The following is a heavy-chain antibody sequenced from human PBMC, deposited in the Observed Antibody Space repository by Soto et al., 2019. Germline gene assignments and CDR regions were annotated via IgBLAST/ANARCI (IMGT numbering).Heavy chain of an antibody. CDR1: GFTFRTYW. Sequence: EVQLVESGGGLVQPGGSLRLSCTASGFTFRTYWMHWVRQTPGQGLVWVSRIDNAGGVTTYADSVKGGFTISRDNAKNTLSLQMNSLRAEDTAVYYCARDQTVTGPAAFDYWGQGTLVTVSS. D-gene: IGHD2-21*02. J-gene: IGHJ4*02. V-gene: IGHV3-74*01. CDR3: ARDQTVTGPAAFDY. CDR2: IDNAGGVT.